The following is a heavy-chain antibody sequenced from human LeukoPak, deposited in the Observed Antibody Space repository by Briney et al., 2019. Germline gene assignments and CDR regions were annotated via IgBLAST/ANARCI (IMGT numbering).Heavy chain of an antibody. CDR1: GYTFTGYY. CDR3: ATDRGAVAARVGDAFDI. Sequence: ASVKVSCKASGYTFTGYYMHWVRQAPGQGLEWMGWINPNSGGTNYAQKFQGRVTMTEDTSTDTAYMELSSLRSEDTAVYYCATDRGAVAARVGDAFDIWGQGTMVTVSS. V-gene: IGHV1-2*02. CDR2: INPNSGGT. J-gene: IGHJ3*02. D-gene: IGHD2-15*01.